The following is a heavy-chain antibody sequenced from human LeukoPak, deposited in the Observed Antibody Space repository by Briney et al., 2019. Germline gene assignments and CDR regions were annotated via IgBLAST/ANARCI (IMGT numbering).Heavy chain of an antibody. J-gene: IGHJ5*02. Sequence: SETLSLTCVVSGGSISSTSYYWGWIRQPPGKGLEWIGSIYYSGSTYYSPSLKSRVTISVDTSKNQFSLKLSSVTAADTAVYYCARLLRVGYCSTTTCNWFDPWGQGTLVTVSS. CDR2: IYYSGST. CDR1: GGSISSTSYY. CDR3: ARLLRVGYCSTTTCNWFDP. V-gene: IGHV4-39*07. D-gene: IGHD2-2*03.